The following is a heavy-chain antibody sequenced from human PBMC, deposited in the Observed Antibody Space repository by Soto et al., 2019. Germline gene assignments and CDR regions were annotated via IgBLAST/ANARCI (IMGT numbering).Heavy chain of an antibody. Sequence: QVQLVQSGAEVKKPGASVKVSCKASGYTFTSYAMHWVRQAPGQRLEWMGWINAGNGNTKYSQKFKGIVTITSDTSASTAYMELSSLRSEDTAVYYCARGPGGPDGPGDYWGQGTLVTVSS. J-gene: IGHJ4*02. CDR2: INAGNGNT. CDR3: ARGPGGPDGPGDY. CDR1: GYTFTSYA. V-gene: IGHV1-3*01. D-gene: IGHD2-15*01.